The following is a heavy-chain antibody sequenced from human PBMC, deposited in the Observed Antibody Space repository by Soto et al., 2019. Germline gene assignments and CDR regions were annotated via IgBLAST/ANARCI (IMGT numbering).Heavy chain of an antibody. D-gene: IGHD3-10*01. Sequence: EVQLLESGGGLVQPGGSLRLSCAASGFSFSSYAMSWVRQAPGKGLEWVSVISGSGGTDYADSVKGRFTISRDNYKSTLYLRMNNLSADDTAVYYWAKGSSYGSRSYPLDPWGQGTLVTVSS. J-gene: IGHJ5*02. CDR3: AKGSSYGSRSYPLDP. CDR2: ISGSGGT. V-gene: IGHV3-23*01. CDR1: GFSFSSYA.